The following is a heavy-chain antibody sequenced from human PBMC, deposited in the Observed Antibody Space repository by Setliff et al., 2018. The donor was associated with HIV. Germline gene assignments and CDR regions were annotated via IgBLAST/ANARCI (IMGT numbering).Heavy chain of an antibody. J-gene: IGHJ4*02. CDR1: GYTFTSYG. Sequence: ASVKVSCKASGYTFTSYGISWVRQAPGQGLEWMGWISAYNGHTNYAQKFQGRLTMTRDTSANTAYMELSSLRSDDTAVYFCARGALLAVFDFDHWGQGTQVTVSS. CDR3: ARGALLAVFDFDH. CDR2: ISAYNGHT. D-gene: IGHD3-10*01. V-gene: IGHV1-18*01.